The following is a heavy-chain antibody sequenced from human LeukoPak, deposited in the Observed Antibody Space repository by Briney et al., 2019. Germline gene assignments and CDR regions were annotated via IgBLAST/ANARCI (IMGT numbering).Heavy chain of an antibody. J-gene: IGHJ6*02. Sequence: SETLSLTCTVSGDSFRSYYWSWIRQPPGKGLEWIGYIYYSGSTNYNPSLKSRVTMSVDTSKNQFSLKVSSVTAADTAVYYCARDGIPAARKGYYYYYGMDVWGQGTTVTVSS. D-gene: IGHD6-13*01. CDR3: ARDGIPAARKGYYYYYGMDV. CDR2: IYYSGST. CDR1: GDSFRSYY. V-gene: IGHV4-59*12.